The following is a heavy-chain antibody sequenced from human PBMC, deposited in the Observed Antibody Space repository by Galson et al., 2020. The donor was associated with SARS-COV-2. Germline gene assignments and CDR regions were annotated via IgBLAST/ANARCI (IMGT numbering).Heavy chain of an antibody. D-gene: IGHD3-3*01. CDR2: INPSGEDI. CDR1: AYTFSNFY. CDR3: ARHFGLVKQHFYFYGVDV. J-gene: IGHJ6*02. Sequence: RLEASVKVSCKASAYTFSNFYIHWVRQVPAQGLEWMGMINPSGEDIRYAQKLQGRLTMTRDTSTHTVYMELRNLKSEDTAIYYCARHFGLVKQHFYFYGVDVWGQGTTVTVSS. V-gene: IGHV1-46*04.